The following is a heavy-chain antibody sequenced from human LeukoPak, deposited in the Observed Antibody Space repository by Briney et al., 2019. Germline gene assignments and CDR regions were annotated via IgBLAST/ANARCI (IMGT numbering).Heavy chain of an antibody. CDR2: IYYSGST. CDR3: ARTLDYGGNHPDY. CDR1: GGSISSGGYY. D-gene: IGHD4-23*01. V-gene: IGHV4-31*03. Sequence: KASVTLSLTCTVSGGSISSGGYYWSWIRQHPGKGLEWIGYIYYSGSTYYNPSLKSRVTISVDTSKNQFSLKLSSVTAADTAVYYCARTLDYGGNHPDYWGQGTLVTVSS. J-gene: IGHJ4*02.